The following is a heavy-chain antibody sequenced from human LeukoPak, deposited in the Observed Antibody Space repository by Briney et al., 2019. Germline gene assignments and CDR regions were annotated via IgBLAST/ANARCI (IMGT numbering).Heavy chain of an antibody. CDR2: INSDGSST. V-gene: IGHV3-74*01. J-gene: IGHJ5*02. D-gene: IGHD1-26*01. CDR3: ARGGFTYTGSYAS. CDR1: GFTFRSYW. Sequence: PGGSLRLSCAASGFTFRSYWMYWVRHAPGKGLVWVSRINSDGSSTNYADSVKGRFTISRDNAKNTLYLQMNSLRAEDTAVYYCARGGFTYTGSYASWGQGTLVPVSS.